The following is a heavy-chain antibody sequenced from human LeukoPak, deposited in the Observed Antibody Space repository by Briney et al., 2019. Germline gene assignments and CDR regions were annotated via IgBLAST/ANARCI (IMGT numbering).Heavy chain of an antibody. CDR2: TNSDASST. V-gene: IGHV3-74*01. CDR3: ARVAAGYSVNYFDY. D-gene: IGHD4-23*01. Sequence: GGSLRLSCAASGFTFSTHWMHWVRQAPGKGLVWVSRTNSDASSTDYADSVKGRFTISRDNAKNTLYLQMDSLRAEDTAVYYCARVAAGYSVNYFDYWGQGTLVTVSS. CDR1: GFTFSTHW. J-gene: IGHJ4*02.